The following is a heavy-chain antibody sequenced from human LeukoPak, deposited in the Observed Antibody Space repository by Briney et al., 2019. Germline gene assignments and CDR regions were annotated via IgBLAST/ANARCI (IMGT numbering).Heavy chain of an antibody. CDR1: GGTFSIYA. J-gene: IGHJ6*03. V-gene: IGHV1-69*05. CDR2: ILPIFGTA. D-gene: IGHD3-3*01. Sequence: SVTVSFKASGGTFSIYAISWVRQAPGQGLEWMGGILPIFGTANYAQKFQGRVTITTDESTSTAYMELSSLRSEDTAVYYCARDVLRFLDSGFDRYYMDVWGKGTTVTVSS. CDR3: ARDVLRFLDSGFDRYYMDV.